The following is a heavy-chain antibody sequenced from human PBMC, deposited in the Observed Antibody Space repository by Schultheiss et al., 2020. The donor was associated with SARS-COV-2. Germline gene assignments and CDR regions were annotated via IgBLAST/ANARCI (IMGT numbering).Heavy chain of an antibody. D-gene: IGHD5-24*01. CDR2: ISSSSSYI. CDR1: GFTVSSYW. V-gene: IGHV3-21*01. J-gene: IGHJ4*02. Sequence: GGSLRLSCAASGFTVSSYWMHWVRQAPGKGLVWVSSISSSSSYIYYADSVKGRFTISRDNAKNSLYLQMNSLRAEDTAVYYCARDNGYNYGDYWGQGTLVTVSS. CDR3: ARDNGYNYGDY.